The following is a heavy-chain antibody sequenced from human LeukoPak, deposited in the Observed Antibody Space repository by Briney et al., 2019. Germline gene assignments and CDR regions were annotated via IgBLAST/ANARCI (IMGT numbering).Heavy chain of an antibody. J-gene: IGHJ4*02. D-gene: IGHD1-20*01. CDR3: ARGITQGFDH. CDR1: GYTFTSLD. Sequence: ASVKVSCTASGYTFTSLDINWVRQAPGQGLEWMGWMNPNWGYTGYAQRFQARVTMTRDTSIDTAYMELSSLRSDDTAVYYCARGITQGFDHWGQGTLVTVSS. V-gene: IGHV1-8*01. CDR2: MNPNWGYT.